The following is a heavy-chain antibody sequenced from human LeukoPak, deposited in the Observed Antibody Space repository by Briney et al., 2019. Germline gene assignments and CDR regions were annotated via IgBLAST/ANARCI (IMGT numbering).Heavy chain of an antibody. CDR2: INHSGST. J-gene: IGHJ6*02. CDR1: GGSFSGYY. V-gene: IGHV4-34*01. CDR3: AREEYSSSWRYGMDV. D-gene: IGHD6-13*01. Sequence: NSSETLSLTCAVHGGSFSGYYWSWIRQPPGKGLEWIGEINHSGSTNYNPSLKSRVTISVDTSKNQFSLKLSSVTAADTAVYYCAREEYSSSWRYGMDVWGQGTTVTVSS.